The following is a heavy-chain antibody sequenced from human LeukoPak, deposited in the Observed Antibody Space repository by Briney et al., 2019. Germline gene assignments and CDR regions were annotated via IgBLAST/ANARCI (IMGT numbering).Heavy chain of an antibody. CDR2: ISSRGGTI. Sequence: PGGSLRLSCAASGFTFSSYEMNWVRQAPGKGLEWVSYISSRGGTIYYADSVKGRFSISRDNAKNSLYLQMNSLRAEDTAVYYCAREGRSFFFEYWGQGILVTVST. V-gene: IGHV3-48*03. CDR1: GFTFSSYE. CDR3: AREGRSFFFEY. D-gene: IGHD1-26*01. J-gene: IGHJ4*02.